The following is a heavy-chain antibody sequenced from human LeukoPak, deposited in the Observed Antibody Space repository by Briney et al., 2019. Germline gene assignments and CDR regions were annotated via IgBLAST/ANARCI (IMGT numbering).Heavy chain of an antibody. CDR2: INHSGST. Sequence: GSLRLSCAASGFTVSSNYMSWIRQPPGKGLEWIGEINHSGSTNYNPSLKSRVTISVDTSKNQFSLKLTSVTAADTAMYYCARVSSSAWLDIWGQGTMVTVSS. CDR3: ARVSSSAWLDI. CDR1: GFTVSSNY. V-gene: IGHV4-34*01. D-gene: IGHD6-19*01. J-gene: IGHJ3*02.